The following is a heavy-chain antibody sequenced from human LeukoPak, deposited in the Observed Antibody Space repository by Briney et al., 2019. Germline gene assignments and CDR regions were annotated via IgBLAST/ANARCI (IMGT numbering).Heavy chain of an antibody. CDR2: IYATGST. J-gene: IGHJ5*02. D-gene: IGHD3-22*01. CDR1: GGSISSSPYY. CDR3: ARDDYYYDTSGYYQGWFDP. Sequence: SETLSLTCTVSGGSISSSPYYWSWIRQPAGKGLERIGRIYATGSTNYNPSLKSRVTISVDTSKSQFSLKLTSVTAADTAVYYCARDDYYYDTSGYYQGWFDPWGQGTLVTVSS. V-gene: IGHV4-61*02.